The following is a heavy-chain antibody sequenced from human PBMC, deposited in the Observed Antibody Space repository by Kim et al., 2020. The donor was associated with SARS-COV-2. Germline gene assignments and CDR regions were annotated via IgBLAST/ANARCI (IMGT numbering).Heavy chain of an antibody. CDR1: GFTFSSYA. J-gene: IGHJ4*02. D-gene: IGHD3-3*01. CDR2: ISGSGGST. V-gene: IGHV3-23*01. Sequence: GGSLRLSCAASGFTFSSYAMSWVRQAPGKGLEWVSAISGSGGSTYYADSVKGRFTISRDNSKNTLYLQMNSLRAEDTAVYYCAKLGHRSIPFGVVIAFDYWGQGTLVTVSS. CDR3: AKLGHRSIPFGVVIAFDY.